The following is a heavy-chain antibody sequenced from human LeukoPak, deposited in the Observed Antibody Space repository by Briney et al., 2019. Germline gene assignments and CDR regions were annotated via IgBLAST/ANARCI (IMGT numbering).Heavy chain of an antibody. V-gene: IGHV3-66*01. J-gene: IGHJ3*02. CDR3: ARETYYYDSSGPCGQKALDI. CDR1: GYTVSSNY. CDR2: IYSGGSR. Sequence: PGGSLRLSCAASGYTVSSNYMSWVRQARGKGLEWVSVIYSGGSRYYADSVKGRFTISRDNSKNTLYLQMNSLRAEDTAVYYCARETYYYDSSGPCGQKALDIWPQGTMVTVPS. D-gene: IGHD3-22*01.